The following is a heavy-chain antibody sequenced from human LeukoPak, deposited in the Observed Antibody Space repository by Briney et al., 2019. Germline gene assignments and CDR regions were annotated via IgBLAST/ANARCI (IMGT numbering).Heavy chain of an antibody. CDR2: ISGDSTYI. J-gene: IGHJ4*02. Sequence: PGGSLRLSCAASGFTLSTYSMNWVRQAPGKGLEWVSSISGDSTYIYNAGSVKGRFTISRDNAQASLYLQMISLRADDTAVYYCARVSGRLERQSDLDYWGQGTLVIVPS. CDR1: GFTLSTYS. V-gene: IGHV3-21*01. CDR3: ARVSGRLERQSDLDY. D-gene: IGHD1-1*01.